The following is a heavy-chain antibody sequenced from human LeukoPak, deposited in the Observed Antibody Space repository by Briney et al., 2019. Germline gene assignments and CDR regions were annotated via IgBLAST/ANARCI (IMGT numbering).Heavy chain of an antibody. CDR2: ISSGGSST. CDR1: GFTFGRYW. V-gene: IGHV3-74*01. D-gene: IGHD7-27*01. Sequence: SGGSLRLSCAASGFTFGRYWMHWVRQAPGKGLEWVSRISSGGSSTNYAYSVKGRFTISRDNTKNTLYLQMNSVRVEDTAVYYCARGNSNWGLRLDSWGQGTLVTVSS. J-gene: IGHJ4*02. CDR3: ARGNSNWGLRLDS.